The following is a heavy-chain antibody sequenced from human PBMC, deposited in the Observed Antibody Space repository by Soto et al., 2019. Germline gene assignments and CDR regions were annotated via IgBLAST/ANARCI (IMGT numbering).Heavy chain of an antibody. Sequence: EVQLVESGGGLIQPGGSLRLSCAASGFTVSGNYMTWVRQAPGKGLEWVSILYSGGPTYYADSVKGRFTISRDNSMNTLYLQINSLRVEDTAVYYCASVINPWAFDIWGQGTMVTVSS. CDR2: LYSGGPT. CDR3: ASVINPWAFDI. CDR1: GFTVSGNY. V-gene: IGHV3-53*01. J-gene: IGHJ3*02.